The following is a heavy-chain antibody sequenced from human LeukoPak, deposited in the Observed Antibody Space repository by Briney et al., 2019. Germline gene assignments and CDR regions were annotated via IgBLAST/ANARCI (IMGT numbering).Heavy chain of an antibody. CDR2: IWYDGSNK. Sequence: GGSLRLSCAASGFTFSSYGMHWVRQAPGKGLEWVAVIWYDGSNKYYADSVKGRFTISRDNSKNTLYLQMNSLRAKDTAVYYCARDRGIAVAIDAFDIWGQGTMVTVSS. CDR1: GFTFSSYG. J-gene: IGHJ3*02. D-gene: IGHD6-19*01. CDR3: ARDRGIAVAIDAFDI. V-gene: IGHV3-33*01.